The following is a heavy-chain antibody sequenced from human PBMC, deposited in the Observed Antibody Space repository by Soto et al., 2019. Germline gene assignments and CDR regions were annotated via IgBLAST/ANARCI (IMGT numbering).Heavy chain of an antibody. CDR1: GFIFGSYG. CDR3: ARPPYGNYEYYYGMDV. J-gene: IGHJ6*02. D-gene: IGHD4-4*01. CDR2: IWYDGSTK. V-gene: IGHV3-33*01. Sequence: QEHLVESGGGVVQPGRSLRLSCAASGFIFGSYGMHWVRQAPGKGLEWVAVIWYDGSTKYYADSVRGRFTISKDNSKNTVFLEMNSLRGDHTAVYYCARPPYGNYEYYYGMDVWGQGTPVAVSS.